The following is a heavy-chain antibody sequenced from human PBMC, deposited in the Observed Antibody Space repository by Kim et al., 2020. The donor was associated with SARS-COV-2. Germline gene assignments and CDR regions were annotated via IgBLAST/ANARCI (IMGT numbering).Heavy chain of an antibody. D-gene: IGHD3-3*01. J-gene: IGHJ6*02. CDR3: AKDFWRDLDYYGMDV. CDR2: ISYDGSNK. Sequence: GGSLRLSCAASGFTFSSYGMHWVRQAPGKGLEWVAVISYDGSNKYYADSVKGRFTISRDNSKNTLYLQMNSLRAEDTAVYYCAKDFWRDLDYYGMDVWG. CDR1: GFTFSSYG. V-gene: IGHV3-30*18.